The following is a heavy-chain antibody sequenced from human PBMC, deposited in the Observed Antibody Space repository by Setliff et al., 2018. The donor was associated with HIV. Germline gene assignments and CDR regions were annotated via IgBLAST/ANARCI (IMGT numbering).Heavy chain of an antibody. CDR1: GGSIISDLFY. J-gene: IGHJ4*02. D-gene: IGHD2-8*02. CDR2: IYPGST. CDR3: ARYTVGSMLDY. V-gene: IGHV4-39*01. Sequence: PSETLSLTCVVSGGSIISDLFYWGWLRQPPGKGLECIGSIYPGSTKYNPSLRSRLTISLDPSTNQFSVTLSSVTAADTAMYYCARYTVGSMLDYWGPGTLVTVSS.